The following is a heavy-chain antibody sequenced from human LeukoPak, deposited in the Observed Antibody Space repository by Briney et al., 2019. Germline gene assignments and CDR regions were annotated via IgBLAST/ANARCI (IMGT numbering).Heavy chain of an antibody. CDR3: ARRVFHMVRTYHFDY. CDR1: GYSFTNYW. D-gene: IGHD4/OR15-4a*01. J-gene: IGHJ4*02. Sequence: GESLKISCKGSGYSFTNYWIGWVRQMPGKGLEWMGIIHPSDSETIYSPSFQGQVTMSADKSISTAYLQWNSLKASDTAMYYCARRVFHMVRTYHFDYWGQGTLVTVSS. V-gene: IGHV5-51*01. CDR2: IHPSDSET.